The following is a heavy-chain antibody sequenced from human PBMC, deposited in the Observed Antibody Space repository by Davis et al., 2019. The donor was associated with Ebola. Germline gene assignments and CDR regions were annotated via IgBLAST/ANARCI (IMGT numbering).Heavy chain of an antibody. Sequence: PGGSLRLSCAASGFTFSSYAMHWVRQAPGKGLEWVAVISYDGSNKYYADSVKGRFTISRDNSDNMLYLQMNSLRAEDTAVYYCARVSYTNGLYYFDYWGQGTLVTVSS. CDR1: GFTFSSYA. V-gene: IGHV3-30-3*01. D-gene: IGHD6-19*01. J-gene: IGHJ4*02. CDR3: ARVSYTNGLYYFDY. CDR2: ISYDGSNK.